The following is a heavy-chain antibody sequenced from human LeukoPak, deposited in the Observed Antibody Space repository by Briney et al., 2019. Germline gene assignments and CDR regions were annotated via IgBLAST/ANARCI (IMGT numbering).Heavy chain of an antibody. CDR3: ARDSGTTGEVKFDP. Sequence: SETLSLTCTVSGGSISSYYLSWIRQPAGKGLEWIGRIYSRGTTYNPSLKDRVTMSADTSRNHVSLTLDSVTAADTAVYYCARDSGTTGEVKFDPWGQGTLVTVSS. V-gene: IGHV4-4*07. J-gene: IGHJ5*02. D-gene: IGHD3-10*01. CDR1: GGSISSYY. CDR2: IYSRGT.